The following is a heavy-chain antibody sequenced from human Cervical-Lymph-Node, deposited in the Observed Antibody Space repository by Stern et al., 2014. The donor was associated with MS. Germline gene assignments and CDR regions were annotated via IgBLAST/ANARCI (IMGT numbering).Heavy chain of an antibody. J-gene: IGHJ4*02. V-gene: IGHV4-61*02. CDR3: ATQGRALAPD. CDR2: IYSSGTT. CDR1: GDSISSGNYY. Sequence: QVQLQESGPGLVKPSQTLSLTCTVSGDSISSGNYYWSWIRQPAGKGLEWIGRIYSSGTTYYNPSLRSRVTISIDTSNNLFSLKLSSVTATDTAVYYCATQGRALAPDWGQGTLVTVSS.